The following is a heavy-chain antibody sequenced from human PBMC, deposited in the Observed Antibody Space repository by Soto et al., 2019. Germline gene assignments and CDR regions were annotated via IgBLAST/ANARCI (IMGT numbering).Heavy chain of an antibody. CDR1: GGSISRSSYY. J-gene: IGHJ4*02. D-gene: IGHD2-2*01. Sequence: QLQLQESGPGLVKPSETLSLTCTVSGGSISRSSYYWGWIRQPPGKGLEWIGSIYYSGSTYYNPSLKSRVTISVDTDKCLFSLRLSSVTAADTAVYYCARGFCSSSSCYAVGYFDYWGEGTLVTVSS. V-gene: IGHV4-39*02. CDR2: IYYSGST. CDR3: ARGFCSSSSCYAVGYFDY.